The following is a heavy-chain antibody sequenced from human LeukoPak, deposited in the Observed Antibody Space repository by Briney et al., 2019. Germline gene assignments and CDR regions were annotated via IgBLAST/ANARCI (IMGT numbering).Heavy chain of an antibody. Sequence: GGSLRLSCAASGFTFSSYYMNWVRQAAGRGMEWVSSISTSSIYIYYADSVKGGFTTSRDNSKNTLYLQMNSLRAEDTAVYYCARDLGQYYDTSDNWFDPWGQGTLVTVSS. D-gene: IGHD3-9*01. CDR2: ISTSSIYI. V-gene: IGHV3-21*01. CDR3: ARDLGQYYDTSDNWFDP. J-gene: IGHJ5*02. CDR1: GFTFSSYY.